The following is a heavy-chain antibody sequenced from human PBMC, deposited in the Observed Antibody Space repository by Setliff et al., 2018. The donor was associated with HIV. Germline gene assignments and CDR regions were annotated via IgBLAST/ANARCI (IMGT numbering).Heavy chain of an antibody. D-gene: IGHD4-17*01. CDR2: IYPNTGGT. Sequence: WASVKVSCKASGYTFTDYYIHWVRQAPGQGLEWIGWIYPNTGGTNYAQKFQGRVTMTRDTSISTAYMELSRLTSDDTAIYYCTRSTTADWGQGTMVTVSS. J-gene: IGHJ4*02. CDR3: TRSTTAD. V-gene: IGHV1-2*02. CDR1: GYTFTDYY.